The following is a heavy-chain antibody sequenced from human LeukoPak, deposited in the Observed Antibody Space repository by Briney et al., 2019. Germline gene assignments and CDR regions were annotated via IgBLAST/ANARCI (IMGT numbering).Heavy chain of an antibody. CDR3: ARSGWSTWGNDAFDI. Sequence: SETLSLTCAVYGGSFSGYYWSWIRQPPGKGLEWIGEINHSGSTNYNPSLKSRVTISVDTSKNQFSLKLSSVTAADTAVYYCARSGWSTWGNDAFDIWGQGAMVTVSS. J-gene: IGHJ3*02. CDR2: INHSGST. D-gene: IGHD5/OR15-5a*01. V-gene: IGHV4-34*01. CDR1: GGSFSGYY.